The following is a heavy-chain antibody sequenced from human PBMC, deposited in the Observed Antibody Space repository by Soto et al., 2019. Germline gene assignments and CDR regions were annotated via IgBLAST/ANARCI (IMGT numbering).Heavy chain of an antibody. CDR2: IIPSYDRT. Sequence: QGLLLQTGSEVEKPGSSEKVSCKASVDAFKSDAIHWVRQAPGQGVEYMGRIIPSYDRTKYAQKFQGRLRVTADIYPSTVYMELSSLRSEDTAVYYCARDPTNDYGDDTFDYWGQGTKVIVSS. CDR1: VDAFKSDA. D-gene: IGHD4-17*01. V-gene: IGHV1-69*06. J-gene: IGHJ4*02. CDR3: ARDPTNDYGDDTFDY.